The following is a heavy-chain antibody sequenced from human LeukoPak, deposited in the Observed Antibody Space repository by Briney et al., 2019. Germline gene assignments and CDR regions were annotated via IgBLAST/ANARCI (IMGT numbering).Heavy chain of an antibody. D-gene: IGHD3-10*01. CDR1: GYTFTSYD. J-gene: IGHJ5*02. CDR3: ARTVRLLMGGLMVRGVISPNWFDP. Sequence: APVKVSCKASGYTFTSYDINWVRQATGQGLEWMGWMNPNSGNTGYAQKFQGRVTMTRNTSISTAYMELSSLRSEDTAVYYCARTVRLLMGGLMVRGVISPNWFDPWGQGTLVTVSS. V-gene: IGHV1-8*01. CDR2: MNPNSGNT.